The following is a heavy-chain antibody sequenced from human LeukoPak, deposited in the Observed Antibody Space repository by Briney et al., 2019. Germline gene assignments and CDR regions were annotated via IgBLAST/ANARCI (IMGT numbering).Heavy chain of an antibody. Sequence: PSETLSLTCTVSGGSIGTYYWRWIRQPAAKGLEGLGRIFTTGGANYNPSLKSRVTMPVDTSKNQFSLKLSSVTAVDTAVYYCAITPQNSSGWSDYWGQGTLVTVSS. J-gene: IGHJ4*02. V-gene: IGHV4-4*07. D-gene: IGHD6-19*01. CDR2: IFTTGGA. CDR3: AITPQNSSGWSDY. CDR1: GGSIGTYY.